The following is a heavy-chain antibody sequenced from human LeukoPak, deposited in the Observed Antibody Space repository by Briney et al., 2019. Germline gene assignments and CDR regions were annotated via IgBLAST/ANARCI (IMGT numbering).Heavy chain of an antibody. CDR1: GGSISSYY. Sequence: SETLSLTCTVSGGSISSYYWSWIRQPAGKGLEWIGRIYTSGSTNYNPSLKSRVTMSVDTSKNQFSLKLSSVTAADTAVYYCARVTTVFGVPPYYYYYMDVWGKGTTVTVSS. CDR2: IYTSGST. CDR3: ARVTTVFGVPPYYYYYMDV. V-gene: IGHV4-4*07. D-gene: IGHD3-3*01. J-gene: IGHJ6*03.